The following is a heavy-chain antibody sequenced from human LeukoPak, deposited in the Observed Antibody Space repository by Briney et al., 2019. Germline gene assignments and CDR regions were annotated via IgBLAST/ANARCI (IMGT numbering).Heavy chain of an antibody. CDR1: GFTFSKHW. J-gene: IGHJ4*02. V-gene: IGHV3-74*01. D-gene: IGHD6-19*01. CDR3: ARAVATFDY. Sequence: GGSLRLSCVASGFTFSKHWMHWVRQAPGKGLVWVSRINRDGSSTIYADSVKGRLTIPRDNAKNTLYLQMSSLRAEDTAVYYCARAVATFDYWGQGTLVTVSS. CDR2: INRDGSST.